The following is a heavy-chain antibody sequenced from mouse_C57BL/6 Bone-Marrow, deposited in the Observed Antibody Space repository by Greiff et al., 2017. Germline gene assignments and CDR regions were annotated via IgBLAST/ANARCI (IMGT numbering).Heavy chain of an antibody. CDR3: ARLTTVVDAMDY. V-gene: IGHV5-6*01. CDR2: ISSGGSYT. D-gene: IGHD1-1*01. CDR1: GFTFSSYG. Sequence: EVQVVESGGDLVKPGGSLKLSCAASGFTFSSYGMSWVRQTPDKRLEWVATISSGGSYTYYPDSVKGRFTISGDNAKNTLYLQMSSLKSEDTAMYYCARLTTVVDAMDYWGQGTSVTVSS. J-gene: IGHJ4*01.